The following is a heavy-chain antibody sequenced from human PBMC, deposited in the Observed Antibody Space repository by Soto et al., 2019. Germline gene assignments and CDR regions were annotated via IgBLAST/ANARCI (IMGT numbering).Heavy chain of an antibody. D-gene: IGHD2-2*01. Sequence: ASVKVSCKASGYTFTSYGISWVRQAPGQGLEWMGWISAYNGNTNYAQKLQGRVTMTTDTSTSTAYMELRSLRSDDTAVYYCARDIVVVPAAVLANNWLDPWGQGTLVTSPQ. V-gene: IGHV1-18*01. CDR1: GYTFTSYG. CDR2: ISAYNGNT. J-gene: IGHJ5*02. CDR3: ARDIVVVPAAVLANNWLDP.